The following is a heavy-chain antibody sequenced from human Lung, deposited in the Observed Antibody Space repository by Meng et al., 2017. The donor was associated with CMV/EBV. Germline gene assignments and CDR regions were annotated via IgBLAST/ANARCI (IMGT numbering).Heavy chain of an antibody. CDR1: GGTSNTYT. V-gene: IGHV1-69*10. Sequence: SVKVSCKASGGTSNTYTFNWVRQAPGRGLEWMGGIIPYLDESNYAQTFQGRLTITLDRSTAAFMVLTSLRSEYTAVYFCAGRGPYGRVLNVWGQGTLVTVSS. J-gene: IGHJ3*01. CDR2: IIPYLDES. CDR3: AGRGPYGRVLNV. D-gene: IGHD3-10*01.